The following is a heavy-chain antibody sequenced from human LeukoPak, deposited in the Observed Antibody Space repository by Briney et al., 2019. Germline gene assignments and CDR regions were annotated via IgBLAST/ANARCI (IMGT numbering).Heavy chain of an antibody. V-gene: IGHV4-4*07. CDR3: AREYSSGWVFDY. J-gene: IGHJ4*02. D-gene: IGHD6-19*01. Sequence: AETLSLTCTVSGGSISSYYWSWIRQPAGKGLEWIGRIYTSGSTNYNPSLKSRVTMSVDTSKNQFSLKLSSVTAADTAVYYCAREYSSGWVFDYWGQGTLVTVSS. CDR2: IYTSGST. CDR1: GGSISSYY.